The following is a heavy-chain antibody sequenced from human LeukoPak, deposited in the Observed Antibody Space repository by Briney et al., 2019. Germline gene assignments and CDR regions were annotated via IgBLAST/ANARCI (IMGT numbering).Heavy chain of an antibody. CDR2: FNPIGGST. CDR1: GYSFTSYY. J-gene: IGHJ3*02. D-gene: IGHD1-7*01. V-gene: IGHV1-46*03. CDR3: ARGELFFSAFDI. Sequence: ASMKVSCKASGYSFTSYYMNWVRQAPGQGLEWIGIFNPIGGSTHYAQRFQGRLTMTRDTSTSTGYMELSSLRSEDTAMYYCARGELFFSAFDIWGQGTMVIVSS.